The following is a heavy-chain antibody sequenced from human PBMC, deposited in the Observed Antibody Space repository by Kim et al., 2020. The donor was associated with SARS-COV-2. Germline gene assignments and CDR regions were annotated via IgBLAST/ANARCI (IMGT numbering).Heavy chain of an antibody. V-gene: IGHV3-21*01. CDR3: ARMYYDSSGYYRDAFDI. CDR1: GFTFSSYS. D-gene: IGHD3-22*01. Sequence: GGSLRLSCAASGFTFSSYSMNWVRQAPGKGLEWVSSISSSSSYIYYADSVKGRFTISRDNAKNSLYLQMNSLRAEDTAVYYCARMYYDSSGYYRDAFDIWGQGTMVTVSS. CDR2: ISSSSSYI. J-gene: IGHJ3*02.